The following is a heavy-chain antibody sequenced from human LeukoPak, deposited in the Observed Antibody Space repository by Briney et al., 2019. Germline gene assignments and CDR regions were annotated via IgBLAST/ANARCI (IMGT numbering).Heavy chain of an antibody. CDR1: GFTFSSYW. V-gene: IGHV3-7*01. CDR3: ARQGPEDYGGNPGDFDY. Sequence: GGSLRLSRAASGFTFSSYWMSWVRQAPGKGLEWVANIKQDGSEKYYVDSVKGRFTISRDNAKNSLYLQMNSLRAEDTAVYYCARQGPEDYGGNPGDFDYWGQGTLVTVSS. CDR2: IKQDGSEK. D-gene: IGHD4-23*01. J-gene: IGHJ4*02.